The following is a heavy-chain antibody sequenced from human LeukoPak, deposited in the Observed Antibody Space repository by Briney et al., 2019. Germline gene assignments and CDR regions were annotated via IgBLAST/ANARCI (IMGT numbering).Heavy chain of an antibody. CDR1: GCTLSSSA. V-gene: IGHV3-30-3*01. J-gene: IGHJ4*02. D-gene: IGHD3-22*01. CDR2: ISYDGSNR. CDR3: ARGNSSGYYPSYFDY. Sequence: GGALRHSPAPSGCTLSSSAMHSVCPAPGRGVGSVSLISYDGSNRYNADSVKGRFTISRDNSKNTLYLQMNSLSAEDTAVYYCARGNSSGYYPSYFDYWGQGTLVTVSS.